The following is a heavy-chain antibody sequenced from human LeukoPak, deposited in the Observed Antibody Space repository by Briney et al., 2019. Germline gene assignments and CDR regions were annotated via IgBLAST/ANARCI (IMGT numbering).Heavy chain of an antibody. D-gene: IGHD3-22*01. Sequence: ETLSLTCTVSGGSISSYYWSWIRQAPGKGLEWVSVIYSGGSTYYADSVKGRFTISRDNSKNTLYLQMNSLRAEDTAVYYCARDSLDYDSSGYAYWGQGTLVTVSS. J-gene: IGHJ4*02. CDR1: GGSISSYY. CDR3: ARDSLDYDSSGYAY. CDR2: IYSGGST. V-gene: IGHV3-53*01.